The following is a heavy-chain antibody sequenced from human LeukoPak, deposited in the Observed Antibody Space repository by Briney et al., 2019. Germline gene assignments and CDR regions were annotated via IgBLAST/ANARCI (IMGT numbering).Heavy chain of an antibody. Sequence: SGRSLRLSCAASGFTFSSYGMHWVRQAPGKGLEWVAVISYDGSNKYYADSVKGRFTISRDNSKNSLYLQMNSLRADDTALYYCARSRGDFWGQGTLVTVSS. CDR2: ISYDGSNK. V-gene: IGHV3-30*03. CDR3: ARSRGDF. CDR1: GFTFSSYG. J-gene: IGHJ4*02.